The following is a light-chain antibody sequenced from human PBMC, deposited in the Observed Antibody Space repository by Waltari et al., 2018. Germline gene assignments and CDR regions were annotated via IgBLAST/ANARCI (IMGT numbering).Light chain of an antibody. CDR3: HQYNNWPPGGT. CDR2: TAS. J-gene: IGKJ1*01. CDR1: QSVGIN. Sequence: EIVMTQSPAALSVSPGERATLPCRASQSVGINLAWYQQKPGQAPRLLISTASTRATRIPARFSGSGSGTEFTLTINSLQSEDSAIYYCHQYNNWPPGGTFGQGTKVELK. V-gene: IGKV3-15*01.